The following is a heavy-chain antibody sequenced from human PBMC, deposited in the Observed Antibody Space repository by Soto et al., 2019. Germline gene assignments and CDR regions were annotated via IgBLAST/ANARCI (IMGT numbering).Heavy chain of an antibody. Sequence: VQLVESGGGLIQPGGSLRLSCAASGFTVSSNYMSWVRQAPGKGLEWVAVISYDGSNRYYGDSVKGRFTISRDNSKNTVYLQMNSLRVEDTAVYYCASTWSGYYYFDSWGQGTLVTVSS. J-gene: IGHJ4*02. CDR3: ASTWSGYYYFDS. CDR1: GFTVSSNY. V-gene: IGHV3-30*03. CDR2: ISYDGSNR. D-gene: IGHD3-3*01.